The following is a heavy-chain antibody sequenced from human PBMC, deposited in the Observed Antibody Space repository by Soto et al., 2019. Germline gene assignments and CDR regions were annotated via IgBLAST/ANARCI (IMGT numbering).Heavy chain of an antibody. CDR2: IYYSGST. D-gene: IGHD6-13*01. CDR1: GGPVSSGSYF. V-gene: IGHV4-61*01. CDR3: ARHAGTRAY. Sequence: SETLSLTCTVSGGPVSSGSYFWSWIRQPPGKGLEWIGYIYYSGSTNYNPSLKSRVTISVDTSKNQFSLKLGSVTAADTAVYYCARHAGTRAYWGQGTLVTVSS. J-gene: IGHJ4*02.